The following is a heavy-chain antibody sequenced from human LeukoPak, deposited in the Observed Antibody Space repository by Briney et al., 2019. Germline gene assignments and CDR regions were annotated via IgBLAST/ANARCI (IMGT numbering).Heavy chain of an antibody. CDR1: GFTFRNYD. D-gene: IGHD5-18*01. J-gene: IGHJ4*02. V-gene: IGHV3-30*02. CDR2: IRRDGSDI. CDR3: AKDLDTAMASDYFDY. Sequence: GGSLRLSCKPSGFTFRNYDMHWVRQAPGEGLEWVAFIRRDGSDIFHADSVKGRFTISRDNSKNTLYLQMNSLRAEDTAVYYCAKDLDTAMASDYFDYWGQGTLVTVSS.